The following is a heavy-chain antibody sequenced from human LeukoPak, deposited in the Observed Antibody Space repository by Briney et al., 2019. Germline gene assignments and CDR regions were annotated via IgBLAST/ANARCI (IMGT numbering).Heavy chain of an antibody. D-gene: IGHD6-13*01. J-gene: IGHJ4*02. Sequence: PGGSLRLSCAASGFTFSSYAMNWVRQAPGKGLEWVSAISGSGGSTYYADSVKGRFTISRDSSKNTLYLQMNSLRAEDTAVYYCAKTGEQQLVSLFDYWGQGTLVTVSS. CDR2: ISGSGGST. CDR1: GFTFSSYA. V-gene: IGHV3-23*01. CDR3: AKTGEQQLVSLFDY.